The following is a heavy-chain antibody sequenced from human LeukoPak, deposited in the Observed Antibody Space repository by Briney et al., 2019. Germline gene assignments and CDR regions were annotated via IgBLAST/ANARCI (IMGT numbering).Heavy chain of an antibody. CDR2: ISAYNGNT. CDR1: GYTFTSYG. Sequence: ASVKVSCKASGYTFTSYGISWVRQAPGQGLEWMGWISAYNGNTNYAQKFQGRVTITADKSTSTAYMELSSLRSEDTAVYYCATRFQHWGQGTLVTVSS. V-gene: IGHV1-18*01. CDR3: ATRFQH. J-gene: IGHJ1*01.